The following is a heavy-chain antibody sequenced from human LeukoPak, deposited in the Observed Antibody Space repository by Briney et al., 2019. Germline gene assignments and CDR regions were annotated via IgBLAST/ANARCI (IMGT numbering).Heavy chain of an antibody. J-gene: IGHJ6*02. CDR1: GGTFISYA. V-gene: IGHV1-69*13. Sequence: SVKVSCKASGGTFISYAISWVRQAPGQGLEWMGGIIPIFGTANYAQKFQGRVTITADESTSTAYMELSSLRSEDTAVYYCAQSATIFGVVILHYYYYYGMDVWGQGTTVTVS. CDR2: IIPIFGTA. D-gene: IGHD3-3*01. CDR3: AQSATIFGVVILHYYYYYGMDV.